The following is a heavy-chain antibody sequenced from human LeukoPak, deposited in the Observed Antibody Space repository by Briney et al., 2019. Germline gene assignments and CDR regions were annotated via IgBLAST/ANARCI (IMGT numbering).Heavy chain of an antibody. CDR1: GGSFSGYY. J-gene: IGHJ4*02. D-gene: IGHD1-26*01. CDR3: ASRRALSGSYLADY. CDR2: INHSGST. V-gene: IGHV4-34*01. Sequence: SETLSLTCAVYGGSFSGYYWSWIRQPPGKGLEWIGEINHSGSTNYNPSLKSRVTISVDTSKNQFSLKLSSVTAADMAVYYCASRRALSGSYLADYWGQGTLVTVSS.